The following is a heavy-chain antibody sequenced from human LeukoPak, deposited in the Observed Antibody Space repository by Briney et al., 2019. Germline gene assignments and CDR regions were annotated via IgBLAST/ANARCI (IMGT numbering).Heavy chain of an antibody. Sequence: ASVKVSCKASGYTFTSYAIAWVRQAPGQGLEWMGWISAYNGGTNYAQKFRGRVTMTTDTSTNTGYVELRSLRSDDTAVYFCARDQLRYYGSNNYYSDMDFWGQGTTATVSS. V-gene: IGHV1-18*01. CDR2: ISAYNGGT. D-gene: IGHD3-10*01. CDR3: ARDQLRYYGSNNYYSDMDF. CDR1: GYTFTSYA. J-gene: IGHJ6*02.